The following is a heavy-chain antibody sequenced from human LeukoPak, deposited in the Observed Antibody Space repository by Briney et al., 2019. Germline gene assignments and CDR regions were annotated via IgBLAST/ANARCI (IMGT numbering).Heavy chain of an antibody. CDR3: ARVVVAGPGWYNWFDP. Sequence: SVKVSCKASGGTFSSYAISWVRQAPGQGLEWMGGIIPIFGTANYAQKFQGRVTITADESTSTAYMELSSLRSENTVVYYCARVVVAGPGWYNWFDPWGQGTLVTVSS. V-gene: IGHV1-69*13. CDR2: IIPIFGTA. J-gene: IGHJ5*02. D-gene: IGHD2-15*01. CDR1: GGTFSSYA.